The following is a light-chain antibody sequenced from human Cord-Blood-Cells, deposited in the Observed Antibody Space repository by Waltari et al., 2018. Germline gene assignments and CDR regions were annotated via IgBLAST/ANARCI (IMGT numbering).Light chain of an antibody. V-gene: IGLV2-14*01. J-gene: IGLJ1*01. Sequence: QSALTQPASVSGSPGQSXXXSCTGTSXXXGGXXXVSEYQQHPGKAPKLMIYDVSKRPSGVSNRFSGSKSGNTASLTISGLQAEDEADYYCSSYTSSSTYVFGTGTKVTVX. CDR2: DVS. CDR1: SXXXGGXXX. CDR3: SSYTSSSTYV.